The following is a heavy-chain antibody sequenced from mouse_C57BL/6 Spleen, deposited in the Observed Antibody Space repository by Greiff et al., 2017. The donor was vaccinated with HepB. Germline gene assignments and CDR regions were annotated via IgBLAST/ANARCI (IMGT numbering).Heavy chain of an antibody. V-gene: IGHV5-9-1*02. CDR2: ISSGGDYI. Sequence: EVNLVESGEGLVKPGGSLKLSCAASGFTFSSYAMSWVRQTPEKRLEWVAYISSGGDYIYYADTVKGRFTISRDNARNTLYLQMSSLKSEDTAMYYCTREEDYYAMDYWGQGTSVTVSS. CDR1: GFTFSSYA. CDR3: TREEDYYAMDY. J-gene: IGHJ4*01.